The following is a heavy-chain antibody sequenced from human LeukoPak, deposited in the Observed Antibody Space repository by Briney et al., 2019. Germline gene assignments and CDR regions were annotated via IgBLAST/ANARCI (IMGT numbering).Heavy chain of an antibody. CDR2: INPNSGGT. V-gene: IGHV1-2*02. D-gene: IGHD3-10*01. Sequence: ASVKDSCKASGYTFTGYYMHWVRQAPGQGLEWMGWINPNSGGTNYAQKFQGRVTMTRDTSISTAYMELSRLRSDDTAVYYCASSIYGSGSYIGYWGQGTLVTVSS. CDR1: GYTFTGYY. J-gene: IGHJ4*02. CDR3: ASSIYGSGSYIGY.